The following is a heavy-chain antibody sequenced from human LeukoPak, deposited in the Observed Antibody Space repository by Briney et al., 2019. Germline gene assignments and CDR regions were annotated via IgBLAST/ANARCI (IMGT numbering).Heavy chain of an antibody. CDR2: ISYDGSNK. J-gene: IGHJ4*02. CDR3: AKVQYYYDSSGYYFDC. CDR1: GFTFSSYG. Sequence: GGSLRLSCAASGFTFSSYGMHWVRQAPGKRLEWVAVISYDGSNKYYADSVKGRFTISRDNSKNTLYLQMNSLRAEDTAVYYCAKVQYYYDSSGYYFDCWGQGTLVTVSS. V-gene: IGHV3-30*18. D-gene: IGHD3-22*01.